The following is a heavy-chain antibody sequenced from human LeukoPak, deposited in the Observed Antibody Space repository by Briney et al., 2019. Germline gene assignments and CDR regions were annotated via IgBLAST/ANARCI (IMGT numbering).Heavy chain of an antibody. CDR1: DYSLSSGYY. D-gene: IGHD2-21*01. Sequence: SETLSLTCVVSDYSLSSGYYWGWIRPPPGKGLEWIGSIYESGSTYYDPSLKSRVTISIDTSKSQFSLKVSSVTAADTALFYFPRDAGDGGDCECWRQGILVTVSS. CDR3: PRDAGDGGDCEC. CDR2: IYESGST. V-gene: IGHV4-38-2*02. J-gene: IGHJ4*02.